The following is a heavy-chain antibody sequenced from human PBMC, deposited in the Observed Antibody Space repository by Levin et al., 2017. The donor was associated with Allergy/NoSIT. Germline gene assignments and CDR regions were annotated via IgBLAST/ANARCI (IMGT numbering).Heavy chain of an antibody. D-gene: IGHD6-13*01. J-gene: IGHJ4*02. V-gene: IGHV3-30*18. Sequence: GGSLRLSCAASGFTFSSYGMHWVRQAPGKGLEWVAVISYDGSNKYYADSVKGRFTISRDNSKNTLYLQMNSLRAKDTAVYYCAKDLAAAGSEGYWGQGTLVTVSS. CDR1: GFTFSSYG. CDR3: AKDLAAAGSEGY. CDR2: ISYDGSNK.